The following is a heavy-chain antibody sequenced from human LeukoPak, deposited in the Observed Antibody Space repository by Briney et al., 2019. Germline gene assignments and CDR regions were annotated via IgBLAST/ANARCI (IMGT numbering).Heavy chain of an antibody. CDR3: AKPPTTAMITLLNYYYYMDV. CDR2: ISGSGGST. CDR1: GFTFSSYA. D-gene: IGHD5-18*01. V-gene: IGHV3-23*01. J-gene: IGHJ6*03. Sequence: GGSLRLSCAASGFTFSSYAMSWVRQAPGKGLEWVSAISGSGGSTYYADSVKGRFTISRDNSKNTLYLQMNSLRAEDTAVYYCAKPPTTAMITLLNYYYYMDVWGKGTTVTVSS.